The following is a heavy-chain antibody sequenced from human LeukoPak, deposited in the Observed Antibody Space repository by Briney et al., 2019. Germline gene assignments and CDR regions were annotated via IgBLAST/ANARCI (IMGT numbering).Heavy chain of an antibody. D-gene: IGHD2-2*01. Sequence: SGPTLVNPTQTLTLTCTFSGFSLSTSGVGVGWIRQPPGKALEWLALIYWDDDKRYSPSLKSRLTITKDTSKNQVVLTMTNMDPVDTATYYCAHRGVGYAAHFSDYWGQGTLVTVSS. V-gene: IGHV2-5*02. CDR3: AHRGVGYAAHFSDY. J-gene: IGHJ4*02. CDR2: IYWDDDK. CDR1: GFSLSTSGVG.